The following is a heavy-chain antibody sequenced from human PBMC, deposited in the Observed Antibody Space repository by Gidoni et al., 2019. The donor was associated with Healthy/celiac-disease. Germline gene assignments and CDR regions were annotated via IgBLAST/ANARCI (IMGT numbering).Heavy chain of an antibody. CDR2: ISYDGSNK. Sequence: QVQLVESGGGVVQPGRSLRLSCAASGFTFSSYGMHWVRQAPGKGLEWVAFISYDGSNKYYADSVKGRFTISRDNSKNTLYLQMNSLRAEDTAVYYCAKMDRDIYDILTGYYFDYWGQGTLVTVSS. CDR3: AKMDRDIYDILTGYYFDY. CDR1: GFTFSSYG. V-gene: IGHV3-30*18. J-gene: IGHJ4*02. D-gene: IGHD3-9*01.